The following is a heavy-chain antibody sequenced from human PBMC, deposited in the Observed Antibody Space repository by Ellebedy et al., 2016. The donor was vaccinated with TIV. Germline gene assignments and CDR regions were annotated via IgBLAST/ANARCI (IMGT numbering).Heavy chain of an antibody. J-gene: IGHJ5*02. CDR1: GFTFSDYY. CDR2: IYYSGST. V-gene: IGHV4-59*01. D-gene: IGHD6-19*01. Sequence: MPGGSLRLSCAASGFTFSDYYMSWIRQPPGKGLEWIGYIYYSGSTYYNPSLKSRVTISVDTSKNQFSLKLSSVTAADTAVYYCAREQWLVKGAEGVGYNWFDPWGQGTLVTVSS. CDR3: AREQWLVKGAEGVGYNWFDP.